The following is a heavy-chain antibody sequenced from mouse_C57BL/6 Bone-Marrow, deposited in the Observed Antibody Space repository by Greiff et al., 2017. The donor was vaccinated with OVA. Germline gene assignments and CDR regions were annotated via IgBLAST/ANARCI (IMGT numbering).Heavy chain of an antibody. CDR1: GYSITSGYY. J-gene: IGHJ1*03. CDR2: ISYDGSN. CDR3: ARRRGSGWYFDV. V-gene: IGHV3-6*01. Sequence: DVHLVESGPGLVKPSQSLSLTCSVTGYSITSGYYWNWIRQFPGNKLEWMGYISYDGSNNYNPSLKNRISITRDTSKNQFFLKLNSVTTEDTATYYCARRRGSGWYFDVWGTGTTVTVSS.